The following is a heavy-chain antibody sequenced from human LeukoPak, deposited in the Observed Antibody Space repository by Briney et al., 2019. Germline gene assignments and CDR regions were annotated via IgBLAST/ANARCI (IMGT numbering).Heavy chain of an antibody. D-gene: IGHD2-2*03. V-gene: IGHV3-11*04. J-gene: IGHJ4*02. CDR3: ARDGYCSSTSCYSYPFDY. Sequence: PGGCLRLSCAPAALTVSDSYIRWIRPPPGKGLGWVLYISISGSTIYYADSVKGRFPISRDNARNSLYLQMNSLRAEDTAVFYCARDGYCSSTSCYSYPFDYWGQGTLVTVSS. CDR1: ALTVSDSY. CDR2: ISISGSTI.